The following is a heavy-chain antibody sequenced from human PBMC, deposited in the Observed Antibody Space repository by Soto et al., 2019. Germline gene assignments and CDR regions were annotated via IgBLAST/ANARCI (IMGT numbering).Heavy chain of an antibody. V-gene: IGHV3-23*01. Sequence: GGSLRLSCAASGFTFSSYAMSWVRQAPGKGLDWVSAISGSGGSTYYADSAKGRFTISRDNSKNTLYLQMNSLRAEETAVYYCATQDYYDSSGPDYWGQGTLVTVSS. CDR1: GFTFSSYA. J-gene: IGHJ4*02. CDR2: ISGSGGST. D-gene: IGHD3-22*01. CDR3: ATQDYYDSSGPDY.